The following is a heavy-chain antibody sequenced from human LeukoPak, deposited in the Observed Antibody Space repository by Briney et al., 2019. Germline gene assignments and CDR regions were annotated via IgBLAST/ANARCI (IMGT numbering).Heavy chain of an antibody. V-gene: IGHV3-23*01. D-gene: IGHD3-10*01. CDR2: ITTSGGST. CDR3: AKDHYVSGRYDAFDI. J-gene: IGHJ3*02. CDR1: GFTFSSYA. Sequence: GGSLRLPCAASGFTFSSYAMSWVRQAPGEGLEWVSSITTSGGSTYYADSVKGRFTISRDNAKNTLYLQMNRLRAEDTAVYYCAKDHYVSGRYDAFDIWGQGTMVTVSS.